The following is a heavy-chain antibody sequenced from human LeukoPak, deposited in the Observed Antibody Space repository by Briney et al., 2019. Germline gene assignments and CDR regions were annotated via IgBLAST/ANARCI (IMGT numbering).Heavy chain of an antibody. D-gene: IGHD6-13*01. V-gene: IGHV3-21*01. CDR2: ISSSSSYI. CDR3: ARGIAAAGSP. J-gene: IGHJ5*02. CDR1: GFTFSSYS. Sequence: GRSLRLSCAASGFTFSSYSMNWVRQAPGKGLEWGSSISSSSSYIYYADSVKGRFTISRDNAKNSLYLQMNSLRAEDTAVYYCARGIAAAGSPWGQGTLVTVSS.